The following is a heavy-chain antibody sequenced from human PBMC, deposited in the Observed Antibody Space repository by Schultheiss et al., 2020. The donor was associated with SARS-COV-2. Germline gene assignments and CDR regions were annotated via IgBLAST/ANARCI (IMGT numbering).Heavy chain of an antibody. V-gene: IGHV3-30*18. Sequence: GGSLRLSCAASGFTFSSYAMSWVRQAPGKGLEWVAVISYDGSNKYYADSVKGRFTISRDNSKNTLYLQMNSLRAEDTAVYYCAKDTEDYWGQGTLVTVSS. CDR3: AKDTEDY. CDR1: GFTFSSYA. CDR2: ISYDGSNK. J-gene: IGHJ4*02. D-gene: IGHD1-14*01.